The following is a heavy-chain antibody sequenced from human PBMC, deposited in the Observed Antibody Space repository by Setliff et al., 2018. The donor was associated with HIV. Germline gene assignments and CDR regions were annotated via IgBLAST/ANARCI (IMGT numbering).Heavy chain of an antibody. D-gene: IGHD3-3*01. CDR3: ARDYLYYNLYNGSPVYGMDV. CDR1: GFPFSNYW. V-gene: IGHV3-7*01. CDR2: INQDGSAK. J-gene: IGHJ6*02. Sequence: GGSLRLSCAASGFPFSNYWMGWVRQAPGKGLEWVANINQDGSAKDYVDSVKGRFTISRDNAKNTLYLQMNSLRAEDTAVYYCARDYLYYNLYNGSPVYGMDVWGQGTTVTVSS.